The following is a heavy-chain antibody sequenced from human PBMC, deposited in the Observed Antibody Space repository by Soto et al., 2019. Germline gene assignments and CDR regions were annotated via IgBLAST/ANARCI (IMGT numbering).Heavy chain of an antibody. CDR3: AKDLWYYGSGSYQNHYYYYYGMDV. V-gene: IGHV3-30*18. Sequence: PGGSLRLSCAASGFTFSSYGMHWVRQAPGKGLEWVAVISYDGSNKYYADSVKGRFTISRDNSKNTLYLQMNSLGAEDTAVYYCAKDLWYYGSGSYQNHYYYYYGMDVWGQGTTVTVSS. D-gene: IGHD3-10*01. CDR2: ISYDGSNK. J-gene: IGHJ6*02. CDR1: GFTFSSYG.